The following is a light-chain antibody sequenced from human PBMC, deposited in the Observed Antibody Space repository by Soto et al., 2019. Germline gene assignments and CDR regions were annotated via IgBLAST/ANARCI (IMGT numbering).Light chain of an antibody. J-gene: IGKJ5*01. CDR2: AAS. Sequence: DIQLTQSPSFLSASVGDRVTITCRASQGISSYLAWYQQKPGKAPKLLIYAASTFQSGFPSRFSGSGSGTAFTLPISNLQPEDFETYYCQQLNSYRPITFDQGTRLEIK. CDR3: QQLNSYRPIT. CDR1: QGISSY. V-gene: IGKV1-9*01.